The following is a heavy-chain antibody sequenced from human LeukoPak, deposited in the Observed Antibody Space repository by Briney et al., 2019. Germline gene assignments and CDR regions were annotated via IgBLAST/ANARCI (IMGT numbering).Heavy chain of an antibody. Sequence: GGSLRLSCAASGFTLSSYAMHWVRQAPGKGLEWVAVISYDGSNKYYADSVKGRFTISRDNSKNTLYLQMNSLRAEDTAVYYCARVLRGVIISYYYYMDVWGKGTTVTVSS. V-gene: IGHV3-30-3*01. CDR1: GFTLSSYA. CDR3: ARVLRGVIISYYYYMDV. D-gene: IGHD3-10*01. CDR2: ISYDGSNK. J-gene: IGHJ6*03.